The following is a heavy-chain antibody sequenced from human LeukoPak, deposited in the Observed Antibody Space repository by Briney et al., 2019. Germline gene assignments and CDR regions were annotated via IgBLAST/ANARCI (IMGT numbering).Heavy chain of an antibody. CDR1: GFIFSRYG. CDR3: AKDTATYGTGYY. CDR2: ISDDAINK. J-gene: IGHJ4*02. V-gene: IGHV3-30*18. D-gene: IGHD3-10*01. Sequence: GGSLRLSCAASGFIFSRYGMHWVRQAPGKGLEWVAVISDDAINKNYADSVKGRFTISRDNSKRTLYLQMNSLRAEDMAVYYCAKDTATYGTGYYWGPGTLVTVSS.